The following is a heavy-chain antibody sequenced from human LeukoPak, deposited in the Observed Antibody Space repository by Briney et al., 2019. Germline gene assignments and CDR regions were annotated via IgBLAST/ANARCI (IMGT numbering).Heavy chain of an antibody. CDR1: GDSINSLDL. J-gene: IGHJ6*02. CDR3: ARDWRGHGYYYYGVDV. Sequence: SETLSLTCTVSGDSINSLDLWSWVRQPPGKGLEWIGEMYLSGTTHSNPSVKSRVTISIDKSKNQFFLNLSSVTAADTAVYYCARDWRGHGYYYYGVDVWGQGTTVTVSS. V-gene: IGHV4-4*02. CDR2: MYLSGTT. D-gene: IGHD2-15*01.